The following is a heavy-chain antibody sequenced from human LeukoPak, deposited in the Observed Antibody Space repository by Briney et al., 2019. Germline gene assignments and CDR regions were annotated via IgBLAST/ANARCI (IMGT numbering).Heavy chain of an antibody. J-gene: IGHJ4*02. CDR1: GDSISRSGFY. Sequence: PSETLSLTCTVSGDSISRSGFYWGWVRQPPGKGLEWIGTIHYSGSTYYNPSLKSRVTISVDTSKNQFSLKLTSVTGADTAVYYCARHVGRWLPDYWGQGTLVTVSS. CDR3: ARHVGRWLPDY. V-gene: IGHV4-39*01. D-gene: IGHD5-12*01. CDR2: IHYSGST.